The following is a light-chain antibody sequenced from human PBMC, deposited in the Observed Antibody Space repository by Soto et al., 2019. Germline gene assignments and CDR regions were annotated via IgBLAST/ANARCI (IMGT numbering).Light chain of an antibody. CDR1: SGHSSYA. Sequence: QPVLTQSPSASASLGASVKLTCTLSSGHSSYAIAWHQQQPEKGPRYLMKLNSDGSHSKGDGIPDRFSGSISGAERYLTISSLQSEDESDYYCQTWGTGNWVFGGGTKLTVL. V-gene: IGLV4-69*01. CDR2: LNSDGSH. CDR3: QTWGTGNWV. J-gene: IGLJ3*02.